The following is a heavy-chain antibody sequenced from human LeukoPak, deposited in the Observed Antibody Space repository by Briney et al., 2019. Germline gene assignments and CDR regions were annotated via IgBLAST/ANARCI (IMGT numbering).Heavy chain of an antibody. CDR1: GFTFSSYG. D-gene: IGHD5-18*01. V-gene: IGHV3-30*18. J-gene: IGHJ3*02. Sequence: GGSLRLSCAASGFTFSSYGMHWVRQAPGKGLEWVAVISYDGSNKYYADSVKGRFTISRDNSKNTLYLQMNSLRAEDTAVYYCVKDLQLWLLLGAFDIWGQGTMVTVSS. CDR3: VKDLQLWLLLGAFDI. CDR2: ISYDGSNK.